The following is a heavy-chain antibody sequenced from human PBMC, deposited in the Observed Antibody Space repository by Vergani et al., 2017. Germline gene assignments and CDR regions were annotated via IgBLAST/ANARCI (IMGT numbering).Heavy chain of an antibody. CDR2: IIPIFGTA. J-gene: IGHJ4*02. V-gene: IGHV1-69*01. D-gene: IGHD2-2*01. CDR1: GGTFSSYA. Sequence: QVQLVQSGAELKKPGSSVKVSCKASGGTFSSYAISWVRQAPGQGLEWMGGIIPIFGTANYAQTFQGRVTITADESTSTAYMELSSLRSEDTAGDYCARAGVPAAALEGAVFDYWGQGTLVTVSS. CDR3: ARAGVPAAALEGAVFDY.